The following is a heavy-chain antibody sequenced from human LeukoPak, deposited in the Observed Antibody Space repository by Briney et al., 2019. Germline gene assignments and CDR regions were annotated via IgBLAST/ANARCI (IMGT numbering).Heavy chain of an antibody. V-gene: IGHV4-4*07. CDR3: ARSGGLRWLRKDYYYYGMDV. J-gene: IGHJ6*02. CDR2: IYTSGST. Sequence: SETLSLTCTVSGGSISSYYWSWIRQPAGKGLEWIGRIYTSGSTNYNPSLKSRVTMSVDTSKNQFSLKLSSVTAADTAVYYCARSGGLRWLRKDYYYYGMDVWGQGTTVTVSS. CDR1: GGSISSYY. D-gene: IGHD4-23*01.